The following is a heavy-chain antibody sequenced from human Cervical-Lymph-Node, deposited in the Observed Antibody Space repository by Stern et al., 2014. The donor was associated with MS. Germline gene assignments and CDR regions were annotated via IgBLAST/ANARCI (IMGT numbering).Heavy chain of an antibody. D-gene: IGHD6-6*01. CDR3: AREAAARSFDF. CDR2: ISTYNGIP. CDR1: GYNFTNYG. J-gene: IGHJ4*02. V-gene: IGHV1-18*01. Sequence: QLVQSGVEVKKPGASVKVSCRASGYNFTNYGITWVRQAPGQGLEWMGWISTYNGIPTYAQKFQGRVTMTTDTATNTAYLELRSLTQDDTAVFYCAREAAARSFDFWGQGTLVTVSS.